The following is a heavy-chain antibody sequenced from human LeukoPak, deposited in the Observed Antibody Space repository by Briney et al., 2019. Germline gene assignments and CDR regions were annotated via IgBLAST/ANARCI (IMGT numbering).Heavy chain of an antibody. Sequence: SETLSLTCTVSGYSISSGYYWGWIRQPPGKGLEWIGSIYHSGSTYYNPSLKSRVTISVDTSKNQFSLKLSSVTAADTAVYYCARRRITIFGVVDWFDPWGQGTLVTVSS. CDR1: GYSISSGYY. CDR3: ARRRITIFGVVDWFDP. D-gene: IGHD3-3*01. J-gene: IGHJ5*02. V-gene: IGHV4-38-2*02. CDR2: IYHSGST.